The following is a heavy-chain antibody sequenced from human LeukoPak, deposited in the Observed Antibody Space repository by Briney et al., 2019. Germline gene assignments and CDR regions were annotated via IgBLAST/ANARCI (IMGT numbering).Heavy chain of an antibody. J-gene: IGHJ5*02. CDR2: INPSGGST. D-gene: IGHD6-19*01. V-gene: IGHV1-46*01. Sequence: ASVKVSCKASGYTFTSYYMHWVRQAPGQGLEWVGVINPSGGSTSYAQKYQGRVTMTRDTSTSTVYMELSSLRSEDTAVYYCARAPYSSHNWFDPWGQGTLVTVSS. CDR1: GYTFTSYY. CDR3: ARAPYSSHNWFDP.